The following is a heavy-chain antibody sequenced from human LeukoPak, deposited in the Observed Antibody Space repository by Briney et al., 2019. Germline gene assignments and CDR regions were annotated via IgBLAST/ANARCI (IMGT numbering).Heavy chain of an antibody. J-gene: IGHJ4*02. CDR2: INPNSGGT. CDR3: ARAGSSWD. Sequence: ASVTVSCKASGYTFTVYYMHWVRQAPGQGLEWMGWINPNSGGTNYAQKFQGRVTITRNTSISTAYMELSSLRSEDTAVYYCARAGSSWDWGQGTLVTVSS. D-gene: IGHD6-13*01. V-gene: IGHV1-2*02. CDR1: GYTFTVYY.